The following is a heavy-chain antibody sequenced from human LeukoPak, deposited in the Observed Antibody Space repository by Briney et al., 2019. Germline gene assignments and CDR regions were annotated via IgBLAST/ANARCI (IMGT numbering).Heavy chain of an antibody. CDR3: ARDYSSYYYGSGSYDYYYGMDV. CDR2: IYYSGST. D-gene: IGHD3-10*01. J-gene: IGHJ6*02. CDR1: GGSISSYY. V-gene: IGHV4-59*12. Sequence: PSETLSLTCTVSGGSISSYYWSWIRQPPGKGLEWIGYIYYSGSTNYNPSLKSRVTISVDTSKNQFSLKLSSVTAADTAVYYCARDYSSYYYGSGSYDYYYGMDVWGQGTTVTVSS.